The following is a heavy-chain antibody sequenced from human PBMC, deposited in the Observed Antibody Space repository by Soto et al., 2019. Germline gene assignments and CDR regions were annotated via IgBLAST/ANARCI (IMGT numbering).Heavy chain of an antibody. J-gene: IGHJ6*02. V-gene: IGHV4-39*01. Sequence: SETLSLTCTVPGGSISSSSYYWGWIRQPPGKGLEWIGSIYYSGSTYYNPSLKSRVTISVDTSKNQFSLKLSSVTAADTAVYYCARQVPPLAYYYYYGMDVWGQGTTVTVSS. CDR3: ARQVPPLAYYYYYGMDV. CDR2: IYYSGST. D-gene: IGHD3-10*01. CDR1: GGSISSSSYY.